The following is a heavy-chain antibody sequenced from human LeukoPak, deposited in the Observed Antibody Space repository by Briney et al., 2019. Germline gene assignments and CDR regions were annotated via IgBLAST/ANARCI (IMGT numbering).Heavy chain of an antibody. V-gene: IGHV3-53*01. CDR3: ARRTGAAPGEFFLH. J-gene: IGHJ1*01. Sequence: GGSLRLSCAGSGFIVSSSYTSWVRQAPGKGLEWVSAIYSSGSTDYADSVRGRFTIARDTSKDMVYLQMNSLTAEDTAIYYCARRTGAAPGEFFLHWGQGTLVTVYS. D-gene: IGHD6-19*01. CDR1: GFIVSSSY. CDR2: IYSSGST.